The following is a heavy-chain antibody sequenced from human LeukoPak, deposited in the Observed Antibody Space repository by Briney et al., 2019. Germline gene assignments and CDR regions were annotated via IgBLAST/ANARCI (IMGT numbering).Heavy chain of an antibody. CDR3: AGLDYYHFDY. CDR1: GGSISRYS. CDR2: ISYSGST. Sequence: PSQTLSLTFTVSGGSISRYSWSSIRQRPRKGLEWIGYISYSGSTKYNTSLMSGVSISVDTPKNQFSLKLSSATAADTPVYYCAGLDYYHFDYWGQGTVVTVSS. V-gene: IGHV4-59*01. D-gene: IGHD3-22*01. J-gene: IGHJ4*02.